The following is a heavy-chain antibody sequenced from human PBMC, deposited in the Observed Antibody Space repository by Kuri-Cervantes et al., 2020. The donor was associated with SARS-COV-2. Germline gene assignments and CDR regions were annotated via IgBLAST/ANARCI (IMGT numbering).Heavy chain of an antibody. CDR2: IIPIFGTA. CDR3: ARDRGGNARITIFGVVTAKFGMDV. CDR1: GGTFSSYA. Sequence: SVKVSCKASGGTFSSYAISWVRQAPGQGLEWMGGIIPIFGTANYAQKFQGRVTITADESTSTAYMELRSLRSDDTAVYYRARDRGGNARITIFGVVTAKFGMDVWGQGTTVTVSS. V-gene: IGHV1-69*13. D-gene: IGHD3-3*01. J-gene: IGHJ6*02.